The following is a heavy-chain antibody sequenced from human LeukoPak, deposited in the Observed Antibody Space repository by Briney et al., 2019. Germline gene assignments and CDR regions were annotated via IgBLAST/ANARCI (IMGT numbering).Heavy chain of an antibody. CDR2: IYTSGST. V-gene: IGHV4-4*09. D-gene: IGHD1-26*01. J-gene: IGHJ3*02. CDR1: GGSISSYY. Sequence: PSETLSLTCTVSGGSISSYYWSWIRQPPGKGLEWIWYIYTSGSTNYNPSLKSRVTISVDTSKNQFSLKLSSVTAADTAVYYCARPGDSGSYLDAFDIWGQGTMVTVSS. CDR3: ARPGDSGSYLDAFDI.